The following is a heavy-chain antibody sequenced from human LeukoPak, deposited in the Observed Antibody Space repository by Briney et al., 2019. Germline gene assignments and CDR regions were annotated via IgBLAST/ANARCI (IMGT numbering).Heavy chain of an antibody. D-gene: IGHD1-26*01. V-gene: IGHV1-46*01. CDR3: ARASVGLLDWYFEV. CDR1: GYTFTNYY. CDR2: FNPDGGSA. J-gene: IGHJ2*01. Sequence: GASVKVSCKASGYTFTNYYMHWVRQAPGQGLEWMGIFNPDGGSATYTQRFQARVTMTRDTSTSTAYMELSSLRFDDTAVYYCARASVGLLDWYFEVWGRGTLVTVSS.